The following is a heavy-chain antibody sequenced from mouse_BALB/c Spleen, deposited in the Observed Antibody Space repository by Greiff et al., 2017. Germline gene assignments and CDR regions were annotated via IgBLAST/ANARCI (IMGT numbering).Heavy chain of an antibody. V-gene: IGHV5-4*02. CDR3: AREGPIYAMDY. CDR2: ISDGGSYT. Sequence: EVHLVESGGGLVKPGGSLKLSCAASGFTFSDYYMSWVRQTPEKRLEWVATISDGGSYTYYPDSVKGRFTISRDNAKNNLYLQMSSLKSEDTAMYYCAREGPIYAMDYWGQGTSVTVSS. J-gene: IGHJ4*01. D-gene: IGHD3-3*01. CDR1: GFTFSDYY.